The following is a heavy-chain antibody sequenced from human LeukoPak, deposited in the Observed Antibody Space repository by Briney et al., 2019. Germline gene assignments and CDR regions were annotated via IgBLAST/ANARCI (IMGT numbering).Heavy chain of an antibody. J-gene: IGHJ6*02. Sequence: ASVKVSCKASGYTFTDYYMHWVRQAPGQGLEWMGWINPKSDGTNYAQKFQGRVTMTRDTSISTAYMELSRLRSDDTAVYYCARGPPDLYGMDVWGQGTTVTVSS. CDR3: ARGPPDLYGMDV. CDR1: GYTFTDYY. V-gene: IGHV1-2*02. D-gene: IGHD1-14*01. CDR2: INPKSDGT.